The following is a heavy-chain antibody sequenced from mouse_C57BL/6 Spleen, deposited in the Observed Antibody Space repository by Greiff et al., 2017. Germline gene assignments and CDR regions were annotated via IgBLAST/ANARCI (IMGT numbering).Heavy chain of an antibody. CDR2: IYPGDGDT. J-gene: IGHJ1*03. CDR3: ARRGKNYDWYFDV. V-gene: IGHV1-80*01. D-gene: IGHD2-4*01. Sequence: QVQLQQSGAELVKPGASVKISCKASGYAFSSYWMHWVKQRPGKGLEWIGQIYPGDGDTNYNGKFKGKATLTADKSSSTAYMQLSSLTSEDSAVYFWARRGKNYDWYFDVWGTGTTVTVSS. CDR1: GYAFSSYW.